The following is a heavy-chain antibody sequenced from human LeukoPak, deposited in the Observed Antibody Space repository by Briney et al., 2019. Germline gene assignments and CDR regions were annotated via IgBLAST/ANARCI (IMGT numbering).Heavy chain of an antibody. CDR2: INPNSGGT. CDR1: GYTFTGYY. D-gene: IGHD3-10*01. Sequence: GASVKVSCKASGYTFTGYYMHWVRPAPRQGLEWMGWINPNSGGTNYAQKFQGRVTMTRDTSISTAYMELSRLRSDDTAVYYCAHYYYGSGSYFQHWGQGTLVTVSS. CDR3: AHYYYGSGSYFQH. J-gene: IGHJ1*01. V-gene: IGHV1-2*02.